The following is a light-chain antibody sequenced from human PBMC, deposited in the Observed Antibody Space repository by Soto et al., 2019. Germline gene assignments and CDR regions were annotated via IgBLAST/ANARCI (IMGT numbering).Light chain of an antibody. CDR3: QQYNNWWT. J-gene: IGKJ1*01. CDR2: GAA. V-gene: IGKV3-15*01. Sequence: EIVMTQSPATLSVSPGERATLSCRASQSVSSNLAWYQQKPGQAPRPLIYGAATRATGIPDRFSGSGSGTEFTLTVSSLESEDFAVYYCQQYNNWWTFGQGTKVEIK. CDR1: QSVSSN.